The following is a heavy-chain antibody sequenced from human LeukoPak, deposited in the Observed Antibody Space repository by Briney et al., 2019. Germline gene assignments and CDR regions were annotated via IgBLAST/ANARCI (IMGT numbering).Heavy chain of an antibody. J-gene: IGHJ6*02. CDR3: AKENVYCSSTSCYYYYGMDV. D-gene: IGHD2-2*01. CDR2: ISGSGGST. CDR1: GFTFSSYA. Sequence: GGSLRLSCAASGFTFSSYAMSWVRQAPGKGLEWVSAISGSGGSTYSADSVKGRFTISRDNSKNTLYLQMNSLRAEDTAVYYCAKENVYCSSTSCYYYYGMDVWGQGTTVTVSS. V-gene: IGHV3-23*01.